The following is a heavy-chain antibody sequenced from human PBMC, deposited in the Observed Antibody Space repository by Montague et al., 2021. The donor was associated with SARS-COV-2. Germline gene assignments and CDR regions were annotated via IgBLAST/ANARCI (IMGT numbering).Heavy chain of an antibody. J-gene: IGHJ4*02. D-gene: IGHD1-26*01. CDR3: ARVFATVGAMDRNDY. Sequence: SLRLSCAGSGFSFSSYEMNWVRQAPGKGLEWVSYISSSGSTIYYADSVKGRFTISRDNAKNSLYLQMNSLRAEDTAVYYCARVFATVGAMDRNDYWGQGTLVTVSS. CDR1: GFSFSSYE. V-gene: IGHV3-48*03. CDR2: ISSSGSTI.